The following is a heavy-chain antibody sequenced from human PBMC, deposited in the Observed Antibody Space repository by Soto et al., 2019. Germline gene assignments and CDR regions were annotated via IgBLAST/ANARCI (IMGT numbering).Heavy chain of an antibody. CDR1: ANTFINNY. Sequence: QVQLLQSGAEVKKPGASVRISCKSSANTFINNYINWVRQAPGQGLEWLGVFNPRGGTTRYAQKLQGRVTMTGDTATRTVFMELSNLKSEDTAVYYCARVYGLVQYDDFWSGYYDYWGQGTLVIVSS. CDR3: ARVYGLVQYDDFWSGYYDY. V-gene: IGHV1-46*04. J-gene: IGHJ4*02. D-gene: IGHD3-3*01. CDR2: FNPRGGTT.